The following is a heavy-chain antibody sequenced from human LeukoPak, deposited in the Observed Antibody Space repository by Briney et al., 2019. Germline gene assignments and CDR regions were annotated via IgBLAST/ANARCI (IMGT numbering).Heavy chain of an antibody. Sequence: PSETLSLTCAVYGGSFSGYYWSWIRQPPGKGLEWIGEINHSGSTNYNPSLKSRVTISVDTSKNQFSLKLSSVTAADTAVYYCARALDYDILTGYYNRDDAFDIWGQGTMVTVSS. J-gene: IGHJ3*02. CDR3: ARALDYDILTGYYNRDDAFDI. V-gene: IGHV4-34*01. D-gene: IGHD3-9*01. CDR2: INHSGST. CDR1: GGSFSGYY.